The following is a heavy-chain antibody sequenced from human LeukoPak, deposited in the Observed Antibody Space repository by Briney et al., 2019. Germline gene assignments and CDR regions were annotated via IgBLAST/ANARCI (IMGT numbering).Heavy chain of an antibody. CDR1: GFTFSSYG. V-gene: IGHV3-30*18. Sequence: GGSLRLSCAASGFTFSSYGMHWVRQAPGKGLEWVAVISYDGSNKYYADSVKDRFTISRDNSKNTLYLQMNSLRAEDTAVYYCAKAAAADPSHGMDVWGQGTTATVSS. J-gene: IGHJ6*02. D-gene: IGHD6-13*01. CDR2: ISYDGSNK. CDR3: AKAAAADPSHGMDV.